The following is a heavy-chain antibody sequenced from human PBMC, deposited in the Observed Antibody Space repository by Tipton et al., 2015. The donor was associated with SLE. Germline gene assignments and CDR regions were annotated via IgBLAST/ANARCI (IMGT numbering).Heavy chain of an antibody. Sequence: LRLSCTVSGGSISSGDYYWSWIRQPPGKGLEWIGYIYYSGSIYYNPSLKSRVTISVDTSKNQFSLKLSSVTAADTAVYYCARGRDYYDSRHAFDIWGQGTMVTVSS. CDR2: IYYSGSI. CDR3: ARGRDYYDSRHAFDI. D-gene: IGHD3-22*01. J-gene: IGHJ3*02. V-gene: IGHV4-30-4*01. CDR1: GGSISSGDYY.